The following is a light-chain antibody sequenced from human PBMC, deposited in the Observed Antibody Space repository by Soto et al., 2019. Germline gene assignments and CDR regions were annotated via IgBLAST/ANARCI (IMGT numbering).Light chain of an antibody. V-gene: IGKV1-8*01. CDR3: LQYHTYPWT. J-gene: IGKJ1*01. Sequence: IRMTQSPSSLSASTGDTVTITCRASQAFTNYLAWYQQKPGEAPKLLIHTVFILQTGVPSRFSGSGSGTDFTLTISYLQSEDFATSYCLQYHTYPWTFGQGTKVEI. CDR2: TVF. CDR1: QAFTNY.